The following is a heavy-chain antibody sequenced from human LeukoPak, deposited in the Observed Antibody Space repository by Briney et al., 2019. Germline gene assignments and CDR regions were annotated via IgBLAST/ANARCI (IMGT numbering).Heavy chain of an antibody. CDR2: MNPNSGNT. CDR1: GYTFTGYY. V-gene: IGHV1-8*02. Sequence: GASVKVSCKASGYTFTGYYMHWVRQAPGQGLEWMGWMNPNSGNTGYAQKFQGRVTMTRNTSISTAYMELSSLRSEDTAVYYCARGQGWYSSSSRFDPWGQGTLVTVSS. D-gene: IGHD6-6*01. CDR3: ARGQGWYSSSSRFDP. J-gene: IGHJ5*02.